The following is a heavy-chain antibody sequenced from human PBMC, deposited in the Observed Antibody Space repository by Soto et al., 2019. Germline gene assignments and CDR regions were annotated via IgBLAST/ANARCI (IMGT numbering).Heavy chain of an antibody. V-gene: IGHV1-58*01. D-gene: IGHD3-10*01. CDR1: GFTFTSSA. CDR3: AALYLWFGDS. Sequence: QMQLVQSGPEVKKPGTSVKVSCKASGFTFTSSAVQWVRQARGQRLEWIGWIVVGSGNTNYAQKFQERVTITMDMSTSAAYMALSSLRYEDTAVYYFAALYLWFGDSWGQGTLVTVSS. CDR2: IVVGSGNT. J-gene: IGHJ5*02.